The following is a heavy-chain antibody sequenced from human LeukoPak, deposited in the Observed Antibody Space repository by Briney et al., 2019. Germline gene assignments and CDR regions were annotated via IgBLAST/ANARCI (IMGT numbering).Heavy chain of an antibody. V-gene: IGHV1-46*01. CDR2: INPSGGST. D-gene: IGHD6-13*01. J-gene: IGHJ5*02. CDR3: ARVAAAANWFDP. CDR1: GYTFTSYY. Sequence: ASVKVSCKASGYTFTSYYMHWVRQAPGRGLEWVGIINPSGGSTSYAQKFQGRVTMTRDTSTSTVYMELSSLRSEDTAVYYCARVAAAANWFDPWGQGTLVTVSS.